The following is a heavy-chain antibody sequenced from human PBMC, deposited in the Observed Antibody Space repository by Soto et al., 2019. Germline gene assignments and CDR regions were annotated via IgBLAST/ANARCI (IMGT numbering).Heavy chain of an antibody. J-gene: IGHJ5*02. V-gene: IGHV1-46*01. D-gene: IGHD1-26*01. CDR3: ARDTGATIPYNWFDP. CDR2: INPSGGST. CDR1: GYTFTSYY. Sequence: GASVKVSCKASGYTFTSYYMHWVRQAPGQGLEWMGIINPSGGSTSYAQKFQGRVTMTRDTSTSTVYMELSSLRSEDTAVYYCARDTGATIPYNWFDPWGQGTLVTV.